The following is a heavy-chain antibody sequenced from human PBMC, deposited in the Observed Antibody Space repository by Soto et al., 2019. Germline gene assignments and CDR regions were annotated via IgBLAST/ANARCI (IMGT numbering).Heavy chain of an antibody. CDR1: RGSISSGGYY. Sequence: QVQLQESGPGLVKPSQTLSLTCTVSRGSISSGGYYWSWIRQHPGKGLEWIGYIYYSGSTYYNPSLKCRVTISVDTSKNQFALKLSSVNAADTALYYCARAGIAARRDYYYGMDVWGQGTTVTVSS. J-gene: IGHJ6*02. V-gene: IGHV4-31*03. D-gene: IGHD6-6*01. CDR3: ARAGIAARRDYYYGMDV. CDR2: IYYSGST.